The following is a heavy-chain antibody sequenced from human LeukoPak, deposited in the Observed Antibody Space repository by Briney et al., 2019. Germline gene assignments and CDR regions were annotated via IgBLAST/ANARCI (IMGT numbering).Heavy chain of an antibody. V-gene: IGHV3-21*01. CDR1: GFTFSTYR. CDR3: ARDRPSGGNMDV. D-gene: IGHD3-10*01. CDR2: ISSSSSYI. Sequence: PGGSLRLSCAASGFTFSTYRMNWVRQAPGKGLEWVSSISSSSSYIYYADSVKGRFTISRDNGENSLYLQMNILRVEDTAFYYCARDRPSGGNMDVWGKGTTVTVSS. J-gene: IGHJ6*03.